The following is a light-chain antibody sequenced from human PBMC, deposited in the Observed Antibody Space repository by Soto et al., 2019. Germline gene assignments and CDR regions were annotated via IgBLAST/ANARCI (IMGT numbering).Light chain of an antibody. CDR2: AAS. CDR1: QSISSW. V-gene: IGKV1-5*01. CDR3: KQYNSYST. J-gene: IGKJ1*01. Sequence: DIQMTQSPATLSASVGDRVTITCRASQSISSWLAWYQQKPGKAPKLLMYAASSLESGVLSRFSGSGSGTEFTLTISSLQPDDFDTYYCKQYNSYSTFGQGTKVDIK.